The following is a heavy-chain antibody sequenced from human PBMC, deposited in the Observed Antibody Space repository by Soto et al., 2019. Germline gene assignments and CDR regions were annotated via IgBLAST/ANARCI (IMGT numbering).Heavy chain of an antibody. J-gene: IGHJ5*02. CDR1: GFSVSTYA. Sequence: DVQLLESGGDLVQPGGSLRLSCSASGFSVSTYAMTWVRQSPGEGLEWVATITGGRGPTYYADSVKGRFTVSRDDSMNILYLRMTGLRADDTAIYYCVQDLWHDIYGSWGQGTLVSVSS. D-gene: IGHD1-1*01. V-gene: IGHV3-23*01. CDR2: ITGGRGPT. CDR3: VQDLWHDIYGS.